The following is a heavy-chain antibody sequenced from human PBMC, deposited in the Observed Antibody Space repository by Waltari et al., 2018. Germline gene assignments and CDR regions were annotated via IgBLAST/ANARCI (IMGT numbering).Heavy chain of an antibody. CDR3: ASCGGDCFWFDP. Sequence: QVQLVQSGAEVKKPGASVKVSCKASGYPFTSYYMHWVRQAPGQGLEWMGIINPSGGSTSYAQKFQGRVTMTRDTSTSTVYMELSSLRSEDTAVYYCASCGGDCFWFDPWGQGTLVTVSS. CDR2: INPSGGST. CDR1: GYPFTSYY. J-gene: IGHJ5*02. V-gene: IGHV1-46*01. D-gene: IGHD2-21*02.